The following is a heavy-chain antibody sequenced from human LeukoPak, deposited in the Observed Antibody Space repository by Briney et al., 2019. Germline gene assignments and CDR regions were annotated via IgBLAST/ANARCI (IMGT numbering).Heavy chain of an antibody. CDR3: AREGGRYCSSTSCPMGWFDP. CDR2: ISFDGNNN. D-gene: IGHD2-2*01. CDR1: GFTFSSYV. J-gene: IGHJ5*02. V-gene: IGHV3-30*04. Sequence: GGSLRLSCAASGFTFSSYVMHWVRQAPGKGLEWVAVISFDGNNNYYADSVRGRFTISRDNSKNTLYLQMNSLRAEDTAVYYCAREGGRYCSSTSCPMGWFDPWGQGTLVTVSS.